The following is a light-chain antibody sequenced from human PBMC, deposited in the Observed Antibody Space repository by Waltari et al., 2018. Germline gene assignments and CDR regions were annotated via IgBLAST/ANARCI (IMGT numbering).Light chain of an antibody. J-gene: IGLJ2*01. V-gene: IGLV1-47*01. CDR3: AAGWDYSLGAVP. CDR1: SSYIGSRY. CDR2: RNN. Sequence: QSVLTQPPSASGTPGQRVTISCSGSSSYIGSRYVSWYPQLPGTAPKLLIYRNNQRPSGVPDRFSGSKSGTSASLAISGLRSEDEADYYCAAGWDYSLGAVPFGGGTKLTVL.